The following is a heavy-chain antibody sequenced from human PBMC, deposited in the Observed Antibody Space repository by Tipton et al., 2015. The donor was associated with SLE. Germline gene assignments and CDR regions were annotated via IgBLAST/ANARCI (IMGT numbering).Heavy chain of an antibody. CDR1: GFTFSSYP. D-gene: IGHD4-17*01. V-gene: IGHV3-48*01. CDR3: ARVVPTVTGADY. CDR2: INSAGSVV. J-gene: IGHJ4*02. Sequence: SGFTFSSYPMIWVRQAPGKGLESVSYINSAGSVVHYADSVKGRFTISRDNAENSLSLQMSSLRAEDTALYYCARVVPTVTGADYWGQGTLVTVSS.